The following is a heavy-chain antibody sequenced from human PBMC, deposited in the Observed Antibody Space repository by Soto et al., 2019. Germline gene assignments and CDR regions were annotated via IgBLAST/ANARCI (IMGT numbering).Heavy chain of an antibody. Sequence: GWLRLSCSASGFTFTNYAMNWVRQAPGKGLEWVSAINGFGDSLYYADSVRGRFTISRDNSENTVYLQMNRLRPDDTAIYFCAKDFPYDTSGYYLYYFDYWGQGTVVTVYS. CDR1: GFTFTNYA. J-gene: IGHJ4*02. CDR3: AKDFPYDTSGYYLYYFDY. CDR2: INGFGDSL. D-gene: IGHD3-22*01. V-gene: IGHV3-23*01.